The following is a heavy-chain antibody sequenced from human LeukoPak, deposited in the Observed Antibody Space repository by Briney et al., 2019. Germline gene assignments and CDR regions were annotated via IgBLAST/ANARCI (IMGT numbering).Heavy chain of an antibody. CDR2: ISSSSSYI. J-gene: IGHJ4*02. D-gene: IGHD3-3*01. V-gene: IGHV3-21*01. CDR3: ARVNVLRFLEWLPTLTG. CDR1: GFTFSSYS. Sequence: GGSLRLSCAASGFTFSSYSMNWVRQAPGKWLEWVSSISSSSSYIYYADSVKGRFTISRDNAKNSLYLQMNSLRAEDTAVYYCARVNVLRFLEWLPTLTGWGQGTLVTVSS.